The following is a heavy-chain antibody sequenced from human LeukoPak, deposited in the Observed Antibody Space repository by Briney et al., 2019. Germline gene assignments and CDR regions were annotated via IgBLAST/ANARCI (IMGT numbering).Heavy chain of an antibody. CDR2: IYHSGST. CDR3: ARSSEGRYYYDSSGFSYYYYYMDV. J-gene: IGHJ6*03. D-gene: IGHD3-22*01. V-gene: IGHV4-39*07. Sequence: SETLSLTCTVSGGSITNSGYYWGWIRQPPGKGLEWIGSIYHSGSTYYNPSLKSRVTISVDTSKNQFSLKLSSVTAADTAVYYCARSSEGRYYYDSSGFSYYYYYMDVWGKGTTVTISS. CDR1: GGSITNSGYY.